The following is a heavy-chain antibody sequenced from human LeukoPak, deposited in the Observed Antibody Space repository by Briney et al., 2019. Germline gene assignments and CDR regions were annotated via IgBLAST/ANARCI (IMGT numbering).Heavy chain of an antibody. D-gene: IGHD2-15*01. J-gene: IGHJ3*02. Sequence: GGSLRLSCAASGFTFSSYWMSWVRQAPGKGLEWVANIKQDGSEKYYVDSVKGRFTISRDNAQNSLYLQMNSLRAEGTAVYYCARGYCSGGTCYRNAFDIWGQGTMVTVSS. CDR2: IKQDGSEK. CDR1: GFTFSSYW. V-gene: IGHV3-7*01. CDR3: ARGYCSGGTCYRNAFDI.